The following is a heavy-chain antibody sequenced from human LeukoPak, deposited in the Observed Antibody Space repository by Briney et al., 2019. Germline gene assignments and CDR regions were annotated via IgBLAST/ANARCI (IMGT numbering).Heavy chain of an antibody. J-gene: IGHJ5*02. CDR1: GASVSTYY. Sequence: PSETLSLTCTVSGASVSTYYWSWIRQPAGKGLEWIGRVSTSGSTNYSPSLKSRVTMSVDTSKNQFSLNLTSVTAADTAVYYCARSGHSTTSWVEGPSFDPWGQGTLVTVSS. CDR3: ARSGHSTTSWVEGPSFDP. D-gene: IGHD2-2*01. V-gene: IGHV4-4*07. CDR2: VSTSGST.